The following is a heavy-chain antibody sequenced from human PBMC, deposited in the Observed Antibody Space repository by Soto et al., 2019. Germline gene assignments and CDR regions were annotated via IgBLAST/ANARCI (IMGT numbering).Heavy chain of an antibody. CDR2: ISGRGESA. V-gene: IGHV3-23*01. CDR1: AGMSSNYA. Sequence: GGERRDSWAGSAGMSSNYAMSGVRHAPGKGLEWVSAISGRGESAYYADSAKGRFTISRDNSKNTLFLQMNSLTVEDTAVYFCAFD. CDR3: AFD. J-gene: IGHJ3*01.